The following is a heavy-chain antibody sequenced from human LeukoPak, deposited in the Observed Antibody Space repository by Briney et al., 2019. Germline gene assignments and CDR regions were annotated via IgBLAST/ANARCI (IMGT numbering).Heavy chain of an antibody. CDR3: ARGCVGVQRSDWFDT. J-gene: IGHJ5*02. V-gene: IGHV3-21*01. Sequence: GGSLRLSCVASGFTFTEYNMNWVRQAPGKGPEWVSSISASSSDIYYADSVKGRFTMARDNAKNSLYLQMNSLRAEDSAVYYCARGCVGVQRSDWFDTWGQGALVTVSS. CDR2: ISASSSDI. D-gene: IGHD2-15*01. CDR1: GFTFTEYN.